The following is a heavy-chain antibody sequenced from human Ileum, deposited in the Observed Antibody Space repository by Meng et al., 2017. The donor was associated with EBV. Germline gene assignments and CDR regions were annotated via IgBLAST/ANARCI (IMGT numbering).Heavy chain of an antibody. J-gene: IGHJ4*02. Sequence: GPGLLNPSEPLSLCCSVSNGSVSSYGYYWTWIRQPPGKGLEWIGYMSYTGSTNYKSTLKSRVTISVDKSKNQFSLKLSSVTAADTAVYYCARERGGGDRGIQWGQGTLVTVSS. CDR3: ARERGGGDRGIQ. V-gene: IGHV4-61*08. CDR2: MSYTGST. CDR1: NGSVSSYGYY. D-gene: IGHD2-21*02.